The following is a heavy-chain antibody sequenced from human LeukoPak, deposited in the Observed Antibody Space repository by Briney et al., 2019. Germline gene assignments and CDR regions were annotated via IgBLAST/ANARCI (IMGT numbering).Heavy chain of an antibody. V-gene: IGHV1-2*02. D-gene: IGHD3-10*01. CDR3: ARVPSPVKYYYGSGSYTDY. Sequence: GASVKVSCKASGYTFTGYYMHWVRQAPGQGLEWMGWINPNSGGTNYAQKFQGRVTMTRDTSISTAYMELSRLRSDDTAVYYCARVPSPVKYYYGSGSYTDYWGQGTLVTVSS. J-gene: IGHJ4*02. CDR1: GYTFTGYY. CDR2: INPNSGGT.